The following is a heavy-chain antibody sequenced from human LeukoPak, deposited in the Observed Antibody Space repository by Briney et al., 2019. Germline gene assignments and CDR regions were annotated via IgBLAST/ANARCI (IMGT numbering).Heavy chain of an antibody. CDR1: GFTFTNYW. V-gene: IGHV3-7*03. J-gene: IGHJ4*02. Sequence: GGSLRLSCAASGFTFTNYWMSWVRQAPGKGLELVANIKQDRSEKYYVDSVKGRFTISRDNAKNSLYLQMNSLRAEDTAVYWCARQGELEVFDYWGQGTLVTVSS. CDR2: IKQDRSEK. CDR3: ARQGELEVFDY. D-gene: IGHD1-1*01.